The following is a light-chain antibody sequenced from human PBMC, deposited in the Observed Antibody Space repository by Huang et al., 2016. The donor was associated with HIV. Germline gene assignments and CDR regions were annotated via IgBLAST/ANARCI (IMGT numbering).Light chain of an antibody. CDR2: GAS. Sequence: DIEMTQSPDSLTVSLGARAIINCKSSQAVLKNSNKKNYLAWYQQRPGQPPKVLIYGASSRDSGVPDRFSGCGSRTDFNLTISSLQPEDLGVYYCQQYYSPPYTFGQGTRLEI. CDR3: QQYYSPPYT. CDR1: QAVLKNSNKKNY. J-gene: IGKJ2*01. V-gene: IGKV4-1*01.